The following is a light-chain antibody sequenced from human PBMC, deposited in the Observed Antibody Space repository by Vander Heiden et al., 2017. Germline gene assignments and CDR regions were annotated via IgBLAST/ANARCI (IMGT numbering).Light chain of an antibody. CDR3: QSYDSSLSGSV. CDR2: GNS. J-gene: IGLJ2*01. Sequence: QSVLTQPPSVAGAPGQRVTISCTGSSSNIGAGYDVHWYQQLPGTAPKLLIYGNSNRPSGVPDRFSGSKSGTSASLAITGLQAEDEADYYCQSYDSSLSGSVLGGGTKLTVL. V-gene: IGLV1-40*01. CDR1: SSNIGAGYD.